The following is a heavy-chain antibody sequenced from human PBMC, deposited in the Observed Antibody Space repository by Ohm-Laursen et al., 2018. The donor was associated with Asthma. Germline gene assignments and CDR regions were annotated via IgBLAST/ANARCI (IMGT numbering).Heavy chain of an antibody. Sequence: SLRLSCAASGFTFSSFAMSWVRQAPGEGLEWVSGISGSGVATYYAESVKGRFTISRDNSKNTLYLQMNSLRAEDTAVYYCAKVQCSSTSCYGGNDAFDIWGQGTMVTVSS. CDR3: AKVQCSSTSCYGGNDAFDI. CDR1: GFTFSSFA. D-gene: IGHD2-2*01. CDR2: ISGSGVAT. J-gene: IGHJ3*02. V-gene: IGHV3-23*01.